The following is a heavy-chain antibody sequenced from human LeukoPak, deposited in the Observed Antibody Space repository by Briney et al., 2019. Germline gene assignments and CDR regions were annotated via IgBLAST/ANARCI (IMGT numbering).Heavy chain of an antibody. J-gene: IGHJ4*02. Sequence: GGSLRLSCAASGLIVSNAWMSWVRQVPGKGLEWVGRIRSKPLGGTTDYTAPVEGRFSISRDESKNTVYLQMTSLKVEYTGVYYCTTLYGSGRFDWGQGVMVTVSS. V-gene: IGHV3-15*01. CDR1: GLIVSNAW. CDR2: IRSKPLGGTT. D-gene: IGHD3-10*01. CDR3: TTLYGSGRFD.